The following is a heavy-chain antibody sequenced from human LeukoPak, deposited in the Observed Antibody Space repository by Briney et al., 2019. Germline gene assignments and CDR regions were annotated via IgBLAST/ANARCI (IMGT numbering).Heavy chain of an antibody. J-gene: IGHJ6*03. D-gene: IGHD3-22*01. CDR2: IYYSGST. CDR1: GGSISSSSYY. CDR3: ARLGYSYYYYMDV. Sequence: PETLSLTCTVSGGSISSSSYYWGWIRQPPGKGLEWIGSIYYSGSTYYNPSLKSRVTISVDTSKNQLSLKLSSVTAADTAVYYCARLGYSYYYYMDVWGKGTTVTVSS. V-gene: IGHV4-39*01.